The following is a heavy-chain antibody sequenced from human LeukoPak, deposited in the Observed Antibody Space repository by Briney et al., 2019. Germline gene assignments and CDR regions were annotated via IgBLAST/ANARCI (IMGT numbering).Heavy chain of an antibody. J-gene: IGHJ6*02. CDR1: GGTFSSYA. CDR2: IIPILGIA. CDR3: AQSKYRNDDYYYGMDV. V-gene: IGHV1-69*04. Sequence: VKVSCKASGGTFSSYAISWVRQAPGQGLEWMGRIIPILGIANYAQKFQGRVTITADKSTSTAYMELSSLRAEDTVVYYCAQSKYRNDDYYYGMDVWGQGTTVTVSS. D-gene: IGHD2/OR15-2a*01.